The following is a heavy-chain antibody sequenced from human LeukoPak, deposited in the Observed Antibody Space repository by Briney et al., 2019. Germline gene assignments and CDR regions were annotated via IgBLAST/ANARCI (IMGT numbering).Heavy chain of an antibody. CDR2: IWYDGSNK. J-gene: IGHJ4*02. CDR1: GFTFSSYG. V-gene: IGHV3-33*01. Sequence: GGSLRLSCAASGFTFSSYGMHWVRQAPGKGLEWVAVIWYDGSNKYYADSVKGRFTISRDNSKNTLYLQMNSLRAEDTAVYYRARGVTTGTSPDWGQGTLVTVSS. D-gene: IGHD1-1*01. CDR3: ARGVTTGTSPD.